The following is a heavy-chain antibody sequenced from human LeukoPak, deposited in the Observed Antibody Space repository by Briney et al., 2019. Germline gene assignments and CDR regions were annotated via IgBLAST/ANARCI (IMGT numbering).Heavy chain of an antibody. CDR2: IYYSGST. CDR1: GGSISSYY. V-gene: IGHV4-59*08. Sequence: SETLSLTCTVSGGSISSYYWSWIRQPPGKGLEWIGYIYYSGSTNYNPSLKSRVTISVDTSKNQLSLKLSSVTAADTAVYYCARHKAWFDPWGQGTLVTVSS. J-gene: IGHJ5*02. CDR3: ARHKAWFDP.